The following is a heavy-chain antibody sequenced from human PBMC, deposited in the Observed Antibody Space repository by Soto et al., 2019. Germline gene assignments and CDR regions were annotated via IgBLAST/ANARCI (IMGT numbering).Heavy chain of an antibody. Sequence: EVHLVESGGGLVKPGGSLRLSCAASGFTFRTYSMTWVRQAPGKGLEWVSSISSSSKYIYYAASVKGRFTVSRDNAKNSLYLQMNSLRAEDTAVYFCAGFPKASGGSGYSDYWGQGTLVTVSS. J-gene: IGHJ4*02. CDR2: ISSSSKYI. CDR3: AGFPKASGGSGYSDY. D-gene: IGHD2-15*01. CDR1: GFTFRTYS. V-gene: IGHV3-21*01.